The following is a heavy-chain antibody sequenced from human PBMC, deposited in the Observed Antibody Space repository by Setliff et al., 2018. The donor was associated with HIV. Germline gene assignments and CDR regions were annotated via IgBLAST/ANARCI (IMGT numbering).Heavy chain of an antibody. V-gene: IGHV7-4-1*02. Sequence: ASVKVSCKASGYTLTTYGISWVRQAPGQGLEWMGWINTETGNPMYAQGFTGRIVFSLDTSVSTAYLQINSLKDEDTAMYYCARVGSYWSTYDYWGQGALVTVSS. CDR1: GYTLTTYG. CDR2: INTETGNP. CDR3: ARVGSYWSTYDY. D-gene: IGHD1-26*01. J-gene: IGHJ4*02.